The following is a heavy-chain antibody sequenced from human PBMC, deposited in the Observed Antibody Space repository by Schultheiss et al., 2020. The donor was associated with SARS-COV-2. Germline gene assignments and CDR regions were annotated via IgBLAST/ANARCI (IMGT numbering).Heavy chain of an antibody. CDR1: GFTFSNAW. CDR2: ISYDGSNK. D-gene: IGHD1-26*01. Sequence: GGSLRLSCAASGFTFSNAWMSWVRQAPGKGLEWVAVISYDGSNKYYADSLKGRFTISRDSSKNTVYLQMNSLRGEDTAVYYCARVGQDYYYGMDVWGQGTTVTVSS. J-gene: IGHJ6*02. CDR3: ARVGQDYYYGMDV. V-gene: IGHV3-30*01.